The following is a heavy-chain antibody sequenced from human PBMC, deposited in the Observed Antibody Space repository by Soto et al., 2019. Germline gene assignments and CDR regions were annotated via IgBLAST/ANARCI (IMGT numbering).Heavy chain of an antibody. J-gene: IGHJ5*02. D-gene: IGHD6-13*01. CDR2: ISYDGTTK. V-gene: IGHV3-30-3*01. CDR1: GFTFSTHA. Sequence: QEQVVESGGGVVQPGRSLRLSCAASGFTFSTHAMHWVRQAPGRGLEWAAIISYDGTTKDYADSVKGRFTISRDNSKNAVYLQMNSLRSEDTALYYCARDWRTAGTTGWFDPWGQGTLVTVSS. CDR3: ARDWRTAGTTGWFDP.